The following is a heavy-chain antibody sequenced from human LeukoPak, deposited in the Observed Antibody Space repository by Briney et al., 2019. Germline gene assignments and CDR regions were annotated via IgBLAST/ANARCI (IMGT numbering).Heavy chain of an antibody. CDR2: ISSTSTYV. D-gene: IGHD4-17*01. Sequence: GGSLRVSCAASGFTFSNAWMNWVRQAQGNGLEWVSSISSTSTYVYYADSLKGRLTISRDNAQSSLYLQMNSLRVEDTAVYFCARTRYGERDKDFDYWGQGTLVTVSS. CDR1: GFTFSNAW. V-gene: IGHV3-21*01. J-gene: IGHJ4*02. CDR3: ARTRYGERDKDFDY.